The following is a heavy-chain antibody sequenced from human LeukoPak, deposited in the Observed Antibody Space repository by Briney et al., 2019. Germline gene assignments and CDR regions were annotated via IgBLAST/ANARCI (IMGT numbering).Heavy chain of an antibody. CDR3: ARATSTAATDGRDSY. D-gene: IGHD2-15*01. Sequence: ASVKVSCKAPGYTFTGYYMHWVRQAPGQGLEWMGWINPNSGGTNYAQKFQGRVTMTRDTSISTAYMELSRLRSDDTAVYYCARATSTAATDGRDSYWGQGTLVTVSS. CDR1: GYTFTGYY. J-gene: IGHJ4*02. CDR2: INPNSGGT. V-gene: IGHV1-2*02.